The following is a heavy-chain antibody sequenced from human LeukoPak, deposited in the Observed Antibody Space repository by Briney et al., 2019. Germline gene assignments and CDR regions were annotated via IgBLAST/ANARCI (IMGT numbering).Heavy chain of an antibody. J-gene: IGHJ5*02. V-gene: IGHV4-30-2*01. CDR2: IYHSGST. CDR1: GGSISGGGYS. D-gene: IGHD3-22*01. CDR3: ASLYYYDSSGHSGFDP. Sequence: SETLSLTCAVSGGSISGGGYSWSWLRQPPGEGLEWIAYIYHSGSTYYNPSLKSRVTISVDRSKNQFSLKLSSVTAADTAVYYCASLYYYDSSGHSGFDPWGQGTLVTVSS.